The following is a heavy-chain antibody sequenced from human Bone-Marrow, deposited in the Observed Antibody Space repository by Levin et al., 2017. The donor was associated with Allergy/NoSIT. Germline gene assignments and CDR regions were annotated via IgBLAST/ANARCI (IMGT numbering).Heavy chain of an antibody. V-gene: IGHV4-30-4*01. CDR3: ARERAYGDLDYYFEA. D-gene: IGHD4-17*01. Sequence: KTSETLSLTCTVSDVSVSSPDYYWNWIRQSPGTGLEWVVSVFYSGTTYYNPSLESRLAISVDRSKHQFSLQLFSVTAADTALSYCARERAYGDLDYYFEAWGLGTLVTVSS. CDR2: VFYSGTT. CDR1: DVSVSSPDYY. J-gene: IGHJ4*02.